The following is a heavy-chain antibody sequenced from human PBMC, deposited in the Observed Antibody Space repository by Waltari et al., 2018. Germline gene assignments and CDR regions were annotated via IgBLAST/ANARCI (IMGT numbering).Heavy chain of an antibody. Sequence: EVHLVHSGAGMKTPRECRTISCNASAYNFNIYWHAWVRQMPVKGPEWMGVIYPGDSDTRYRPSFQGHVTISVDKSISTVYLQWASLKTSDTATYYCARNKMQHGYLTEFDPWGQGTLVTVSS. CDR3: ARNKMQHGYLTEFDP. CDR2: IYPGDSDT. CDR1: AYNFNIYW. J-gene: IGHJ5*02. D-gene: IGHD3-16*02. V-gene: IGHV5-51*01.